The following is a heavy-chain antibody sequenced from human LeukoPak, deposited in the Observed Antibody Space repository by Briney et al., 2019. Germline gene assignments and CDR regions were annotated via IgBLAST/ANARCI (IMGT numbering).Heavy chain of an antibody. D-gene: IGHD3-22*01. J-gene: IGHJ6*03. CDR1: GYTFTNYY. CDR2: ISPYNGNT. V-gene: IGHV1-18*04. Sequence: ASVKVSCKASGYTFTNYYINWVRQAPGQGLEWMGWISPYNGNTNYAQKFQGRATITTDESTSTAYMELSSLRSEDTAVYYCARTLLPTVYYYMDVWGKGTTVTVSS. CDR3: ARTLLPTVYYYMDV.